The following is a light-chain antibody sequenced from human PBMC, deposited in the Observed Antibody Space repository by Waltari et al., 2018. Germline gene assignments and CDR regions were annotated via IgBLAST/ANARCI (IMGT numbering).Light chain of an antibody. CDR1: QTVLYSSSNKNY. V-gene: IGKV4-1*01. CDR3: QQYFITPGT. J-gene: IGKJ2*02. Sequence: DIVMTQSPDSLAVSLGERATIHCKSSQTVLYSSSNKNYLSWYQQKPGQPPKLPIYWASTRESGVPDRFSGSGSGTDFTLTISSLQAEDVAVYYCQQYFITPGTFGQGTKLEIK. CDR2: WAS.